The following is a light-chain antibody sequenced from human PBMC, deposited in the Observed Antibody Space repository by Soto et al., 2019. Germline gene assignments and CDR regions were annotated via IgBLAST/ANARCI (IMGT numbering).Light chain of an antibody. CDR2: SNN. CDR1: RSNIGNNP. CDR3: AAWDDSLNGYV. V-gene: IGLV1-44*01. Sequence: QAVVTQPPSASGTPGQRVTISCSGTRSNIGNNPVNWYQQLPGAAPKLLIHSNNQRPSGVPDRFSGSKSGTSASLAISGLQSEVEADYYCAAWDDSLNGYVLGTGTKLTVL. J-gene: IGLJ1*01.